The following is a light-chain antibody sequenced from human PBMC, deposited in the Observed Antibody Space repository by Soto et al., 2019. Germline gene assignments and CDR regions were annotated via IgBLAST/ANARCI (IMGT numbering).Light chain of an antibody. J-gene: IGKJ1*01. CDR1: QSISSSS. V-gene: IGKV3-20*01. CDR2: VAS. Sequence: EIVLTQSPGTLSLSPGERATLSCRASQSISSSSLAWYQQRPGQAPRLLIYVASSRATGIPDRFSGSGSGTDFTLTISRLEPEDFAVYYCQHYGNSLWTFGQGTGGYQ. CDR3: QHYGNSLWT.